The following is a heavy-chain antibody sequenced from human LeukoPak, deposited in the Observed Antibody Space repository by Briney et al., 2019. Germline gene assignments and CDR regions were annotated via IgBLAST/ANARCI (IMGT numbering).Heavy chain of an antibody. Sequence: SEPLSLTCAVYGGSFSNYYWSWIRQPPGKGPEWVGEINDSGRINYNPSLLSRVTISVDPSKNQFSLNLTSVTATDTAVYYCARRWNCGSNYYIDVWGKGATVSVSS. V-gene: IGHV4-34*01. CDR2: INDSGRI. CDR3: ARRWNCGSNYYIDV. J-gene: IGHJ6*03. D-gene: IGHD1-7*01. CDR1: GGSFSNYY.